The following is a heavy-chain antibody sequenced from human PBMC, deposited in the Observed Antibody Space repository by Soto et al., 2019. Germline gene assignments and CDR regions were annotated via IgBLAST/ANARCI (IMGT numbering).Heavy chain of an antibody. Sequence: PGGSLRLSCAASGFTFSSYGMHWVRQAPGKGLEWVAVIWYDGSNKYYADSVKGRFTISRDNSKNTLYPQMNSLRAEDTAVYYCARDLRTGHFDYWGQGTLVTVSS. CDR3: ARDLRTGHFDY. J-gene: IGHJ4*02. D-gene: IGHD1-1*01. V-gene: IGHV3-33*01. CDR1: GFTFSSYG. CDR2: IWYDGSNK.